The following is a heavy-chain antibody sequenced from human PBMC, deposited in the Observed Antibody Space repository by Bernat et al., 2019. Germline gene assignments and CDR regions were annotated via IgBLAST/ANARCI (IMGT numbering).Heavy chain of an antibody. D-gene: IGHD3-22*01. CDR2: IYYSGST. CDR3: ARSVPYYYDSSGYSRPLDY. Sequence: QLQLQESGPGLVKPSETLSLTCTVSGGSISSSSYYWGWIRQPPGKGLEWIGSIYYSGSTYYNPSLKSRVTISVDTSKNQFSLKLSSVTAADTAVYYCARSVPYYYDSSGYSRPLDYWGQGTLVTV. V-gene: IGHV4-39*01. J-gene: IGHJ4*02. CDR1: GGSISSSSYY.